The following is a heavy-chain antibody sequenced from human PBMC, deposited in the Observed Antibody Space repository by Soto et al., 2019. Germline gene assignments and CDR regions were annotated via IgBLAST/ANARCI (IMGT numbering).Heavy chain of an antibody. CDR1: GGSFSGYY. D-gene: IGHD3-3*01. V-gene: IGHV4-34*01. Sequence: SETLSLTCAVYGGSFSGYYWTWIRQSPEKGLEWIGEVNHSGTTYYNPSLKTRVTISLDTSKNQFSLRLLSVTDADTAVYYCARGQRFSDWFDPWGQGTLVTVSS. J-gene: IGHJ5*02. CDR3: ARGQRFSDWFDP. CDR2: VNHSGTT.